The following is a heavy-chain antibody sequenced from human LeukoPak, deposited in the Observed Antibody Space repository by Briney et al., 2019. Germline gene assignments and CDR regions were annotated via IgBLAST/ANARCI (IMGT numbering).Heavy chain of an antibody. Sequence: GESLKISCKGSGYSFTGYWIGWVRQMPGKGLEWMGIIYPGDSDTRYSPAFQGQVIISADKSISTAYLQWSSLKASDTAMYYCARPSDSTGSGAFDFWGQGTMVTVSS. CDR2: IYPGDSDT. V-gene: IGHV5-51*01. D-gene: IGHD3-22*01. CDR3: ARPSDSTGSGAFDF. J-gene: IGHJ3*01. CDR1: GYSFTGYW.